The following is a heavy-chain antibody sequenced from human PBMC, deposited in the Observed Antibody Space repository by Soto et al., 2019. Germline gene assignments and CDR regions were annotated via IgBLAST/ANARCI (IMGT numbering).Heavy chain of an antibody. CDR1: GFTFSNYW. CDR2: INTDGSTT. V-gene: IGHV3-74*01. Sequence: GGSLRLSCAASGFTFSNYWMHWVRQAPGEGLVWVARINTDGSTTTYADSVKGRLTISRDNAKNTLYLEMNNLRAEDTAVYYCAKDRSSGTPDAFDIWGQGTMVTVSS. D-gene: IGHD3-10*01. CDR3: AKDRSSGTPDAFDI. J-gene: IGHJ3*02.